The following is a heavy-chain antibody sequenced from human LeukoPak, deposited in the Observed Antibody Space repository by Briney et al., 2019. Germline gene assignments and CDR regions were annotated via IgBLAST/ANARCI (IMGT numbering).Heavy chain of an antibody. V-gene: IGHV3-53*01. CDR3: ARGGGLDV. Sequence: GSLRLSCAGSEFSVRNNHMSWVRQAQGKGLEWISVINSGGNTNYADSVKGRFIISRDNPKNMVYLELSSLRVEDTGVYYCARGGGLDVRGQGATVTVSS. CDR2: INSGGNT. CDR1: EFSVRNNH. J-gene: IGHJ6*02. D-gene: IGHD3-16*01.